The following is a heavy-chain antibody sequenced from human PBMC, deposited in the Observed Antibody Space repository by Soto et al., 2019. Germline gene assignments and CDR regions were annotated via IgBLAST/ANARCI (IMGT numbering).Heavy chain of an antibody. CDR3: ARVTYDSFTAYSYYFDY. CDR2: IFYNGSA. Sequence: SETLSLTCTVSGGSISHYHWNWIRQAPGKGMEWIGYIFYNGSAHYNSSLKSRVTISVDMSKNHFSLTLTSVTAADTAVYYCARVTYDSFTAYSYYFDYWGQGTLVTVSS. CDR1: GGSISHYH. J-gene: IGHJ4*02. V-gene: IGHV4-59*01. D-gene: IGHD3-9*01.